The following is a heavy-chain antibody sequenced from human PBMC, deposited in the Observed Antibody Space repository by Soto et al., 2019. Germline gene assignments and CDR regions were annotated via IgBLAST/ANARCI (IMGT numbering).Heavy chain of an antibody. J-gene: IGHJ6*02. D-gene: IGHD5-18*01. Sequence: LRLSRAASGFLFANYAMGRVRQSPGKVPEWFSALTGSGGGTYYADSVKGRFTVARDNSKNTLYRQMHSLRAEVAAIGYCAKWDTHGIIPPTVGGNYYYYDIDVWGQGTRVTVSS. V-gene: IGHV3-23*01. CDR1: GFLFANYA. CDR3: AKWDTHGIIPPTVGGNYYYYDIDV. CDR2: LTGSGGGT.